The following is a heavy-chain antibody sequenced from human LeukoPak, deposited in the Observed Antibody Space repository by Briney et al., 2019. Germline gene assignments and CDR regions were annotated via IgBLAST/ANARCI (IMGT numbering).Heavy chain of an antibody. J-gene: IGHJ4*02. CDR3: AREERVGYSYGWIDY. Sequence: PSETLSFTCTVSDGSISSSSYYWGWIRQPPGKGLEWIGNIYYSVSTSYNPSLKSRVTISVDTSKNQFSLRLTSVTAADTAVYFCAREERVGYSYGWIDYWGQGTLVTVSS. CDR2: IYYSVST. CDR1: DGSISSSSYY. D-gene: IGHD5-18*01. V-gene: IGHV4-39*07.